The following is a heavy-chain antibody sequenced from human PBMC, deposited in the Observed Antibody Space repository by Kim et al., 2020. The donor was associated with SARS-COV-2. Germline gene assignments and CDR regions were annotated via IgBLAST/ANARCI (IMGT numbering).Heavy chain of an antibody. V-gene: IGHV4-31*03. CDR1: GGPISSGGYY. Sequence: SETLSLTCTVSGGPISSGGYYWSWIRQHPGKGLEWIGYIYYSGSTYYNPSLKSRVTISVDTSKNQFFLKLSSVTAADTAVYYCAREALSSGWFDPWGQGTLVTVSS. CDR3: AREALSSGWFDP. J-gene: IGHJ5*02. CDR2: IYYSGST. D-gene: IGHD2-15*01.